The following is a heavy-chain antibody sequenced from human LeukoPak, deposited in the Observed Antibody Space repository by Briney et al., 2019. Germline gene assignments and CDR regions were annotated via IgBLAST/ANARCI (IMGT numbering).Heavy chain of an antibody. CDR2: INPNSGGT. D-gene: IGHD1-1*01. Sequence: ASVNVSFTASGYTFTGYYMHWVRQAPGQGLEWMGWINPNSGGTNYAQKFQGWVTTTRDTSISTAYMELSRLRTDDTAVYYCARDLSLEYSFDYWGQGTLVTVSS. CDR1: GYTFTGYY. J-gene: IGHJ4*02. CDR3: ARDLSLEYSFDY. V-gene: IGHV1-2*04.